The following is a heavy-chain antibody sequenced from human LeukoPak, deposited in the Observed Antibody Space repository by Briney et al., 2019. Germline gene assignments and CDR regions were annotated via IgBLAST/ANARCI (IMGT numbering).Heavy chain of an antibody. CDR1: GYSISSGYY. Sequence: SETLSLTCAVPGYSISSGYYWGWIRQPPGKGLEWIGSIYHSGSTYYNPSLKSRVTISVDTSKNQFSLKLSSVTAADTAVYYCARQFTDYDFWSGFWGGYYFDYWGQGTLVTVSS. V-gene: IGHV4-38-2*01. J-gene: IGHJ4*02. CDR3: ARQFTDYDFWSGFWGGYYFDY. D-gene: IGHD3-3*01. CDR2: IYHSGST.